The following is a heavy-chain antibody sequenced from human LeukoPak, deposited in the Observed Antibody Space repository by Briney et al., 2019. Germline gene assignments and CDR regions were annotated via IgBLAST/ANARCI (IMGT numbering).Heavy chain of an antibody. J-gene: IGHJ6*02. CDR1: GYTFTSYD. Sequence: ASVKVSCKASGYTFTSYDINWVRQATGQGLEWMGWMNPNSGNTGYAQKFQGRVTMTRNTSISTAYMELSSLRSEDTAVYYCARDSRHYYGMDVWGQGTTVTVSS. CDR3: ARDSRHYYGMDV. CDR2: MNPNSGNT. V-gene: IGHV1-8*01.